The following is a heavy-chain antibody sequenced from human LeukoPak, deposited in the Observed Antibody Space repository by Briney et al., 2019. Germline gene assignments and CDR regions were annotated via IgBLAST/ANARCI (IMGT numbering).Heavy chain of an antibody. CDR1: GFTFSSHA. J-gene: IGHJ4*02. CDR3: AKVGPTVTTNHYFDY. V-gene: IGHV3-23*01. Sequence: GGSLRLSCAASGFTFSSHAMSWVRQAPGKGLVWVSAISGSGGNTYYADSVKGRFTISRDSSKNTLYLQMNSLRAEDTAIYYCAKVGPTVTTNHYFDYWGQGTLVTVSS. CDR2: ISGSGGNT. D-gene: IGHD4-17*01.